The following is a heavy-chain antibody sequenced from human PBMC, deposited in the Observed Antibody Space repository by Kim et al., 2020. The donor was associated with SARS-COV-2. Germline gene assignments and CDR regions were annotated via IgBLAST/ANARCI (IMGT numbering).Heavy chain of an antibody. CDR3: AKVRPSVVVVDYYFDY. Sequence: SVKGRFTISRDNSKNTLYLQMNSLRAEDTAVYYCAKVRPSVVVVDYYFDYWGQGTLVTVSS. D-gene: IGHD3-22*01. J-gene: IGHJ4*02. V-gene: IGHV3-23*01.